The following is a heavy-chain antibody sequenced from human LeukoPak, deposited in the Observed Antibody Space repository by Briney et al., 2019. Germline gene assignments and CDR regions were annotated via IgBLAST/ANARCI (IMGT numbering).Heavy chain of an antibody. CDR2: INPNSGGT. Sequence: ASVKVSCKASGYTFTGYYMHWVRQAPGQGLEWMGWINPNSGGTNYAQKFQGRVTMTRDTSISTAYMELSRLRSDDTAVYYCAMAVNGSSFFRVWGQGTLVTVSS. CDR1: GYTFTGYY. CDR3: AMAVNGSSFFRV. J-gene: IGHJ4*02. D-gene: IGHD6-13*01. V-gene: IGHV1-2*02.